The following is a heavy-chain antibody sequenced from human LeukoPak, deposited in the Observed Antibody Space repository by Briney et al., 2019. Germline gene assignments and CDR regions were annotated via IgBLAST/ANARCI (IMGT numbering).Heavy chain of an antibody. D-gene: IGHD3-22*01. Sequence: GGSLRLSCAASGFTSSSYWMGWVRQAPGKGLEWVANINQDGSDKYYVDSVKGRFTISRDNAKNSLYLQMNSLRAEDTALYYCAKGQREYYYDSSGYYFDVDYWGQRTLVTVSS. J-gene: IGHJ4*02. V-gene: IGHV3-7*03. CDR3: AKGQREYYYDSSGYYFDVDY. CDR2: INQDGSDK. CDR1: GFTSSSYW.